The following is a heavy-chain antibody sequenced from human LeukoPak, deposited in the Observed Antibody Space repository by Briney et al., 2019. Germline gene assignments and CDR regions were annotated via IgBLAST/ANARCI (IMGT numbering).Heavy chain of an antibody. D-gene: IGHD6-6*01. Sequence: SETLSLTCSVSGGSISSGGYYWSWIRQHPGKGLEWIGYINYSGNTYYNPSLKSRVTISVDTSKNQFSLKLSSVTAADTAVYNCARSIFYYYYYGMDVWGQGTTVTVSS. CDR2: INYSGNT. J-gene: IGHJ6*02. V-gene: IGHV4-31*02. CDR1: GGSISSGGYY. CDR3: ARSIFYYYYYGMDV.